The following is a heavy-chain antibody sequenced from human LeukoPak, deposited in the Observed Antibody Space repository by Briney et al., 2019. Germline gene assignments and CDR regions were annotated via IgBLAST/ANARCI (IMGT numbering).Heavy chain of an antibody. CDR3: ATRWIFGGVIGPFFDY. J-gene: IGHJ4*02. V-gene: IGHV1-24*01. D-gene: IGHD3-16*02. CDR1: GYTLTELS. CDR2: FDPEDGET. Sequence: GASVKVSCKVSGYTLTELSMHWVRQAPGKGLEWMGGFDPEDGETIYAQKFQGRVTMTEDTSTDTAYMGLSSLRSEDTAVYYCATRWIFGGVIGPFFDYWGQGTLVTVSS.